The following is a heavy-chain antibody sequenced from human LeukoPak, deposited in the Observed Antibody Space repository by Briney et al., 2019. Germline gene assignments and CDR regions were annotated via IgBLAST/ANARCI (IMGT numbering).Heavy chain of an antibody. J-gene: IGHJ4*02. D-gene: IGHD1-26*01. CDR1: GLTFSIYS. Sequence: PGRSLRPSCAASGLTFSIYSMNWVRQPPGKGLEWVSCISSSSSYIYYADSVKGRFTISRDNAKNSLYLQTNSLRAEDTAVYYCARAELKLLWGQGTLVTVSS. V-gene: IGHV3-21*01. CDR2: ISSSSSYI. CDR3: ARAELKLL.